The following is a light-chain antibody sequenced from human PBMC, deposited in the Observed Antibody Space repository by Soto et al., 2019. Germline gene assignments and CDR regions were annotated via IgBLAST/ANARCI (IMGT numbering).Light chain of an antibody. V-gene: IGKV1-39*01. Sequence: DIQMTQSPSSLSASVEDRVIITCRASQSISNHLNWYQQKPGKAPKLLIFAASSLQSGVPSRFSGRRSGPDFTLTISSLQPEDFATYYCQQSYSSPPTFGQGTKV. CDR1: QSISNH. J-gene: IGKJ1*01. CDR2: AAS. CDR3: QQSYSSPPT.